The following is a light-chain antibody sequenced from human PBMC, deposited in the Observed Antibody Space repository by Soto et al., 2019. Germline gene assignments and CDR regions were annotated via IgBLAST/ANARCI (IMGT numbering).Light chain of an antibody. CDR1: QNINWY. Sequence: DIQMTQSPPSLSASVGDKVTITCRASQNINWYLSWYQQGPGKAPKLLIYAASRLQSGVPSSFSGSGSGTDINMSIASLKPEDFAAFCCPPSHRAPLTLGGGTKLEIK. V-gene: IGKV1-39*01. CDR2: AAS. J-gene: IGKJ4*01. CDR3: PPSHRAPLT.